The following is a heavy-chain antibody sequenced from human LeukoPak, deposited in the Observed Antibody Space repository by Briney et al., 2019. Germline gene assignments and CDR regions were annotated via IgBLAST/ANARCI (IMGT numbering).Heavy chain of an antibody. V-gene: IGHV1-24*01. Sequence: ASVKVSCKVSGYTLTEFSMHWLRQAPGKGIEWMGGFDPEDGETIYAQKFQGRVTMTEDTSTDTAYMELSSLRSEDTAVYYCATGLVGATDFDYWGQGTLVTVSS. CDR1: GYTLTEFS. CDR2: FDPEDGET. CDR3: ATGLVGATDFDY. J-gene: IGHJ4*02. D-gene: IGHD1-26*01.